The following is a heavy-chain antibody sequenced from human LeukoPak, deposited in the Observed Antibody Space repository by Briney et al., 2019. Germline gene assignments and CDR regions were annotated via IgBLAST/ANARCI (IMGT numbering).Heavy chain of an antibody. CDR1: GFTFSSYS. CDR2: ISSSSSTI. CDR3: ARGGFDYVWGSYRPLDY. Sequence: PGGSPRLSCAASGFTFSSYSMTWVRQAPGKGLEWVSYISSSSSTIYYADSVKGRFTISRDNAKNSLYLQMNSLRAEDTAVYYCARGGFDYVWGSYRPLDYWGQGTLVTVSS. V-gene: IGHV3-48*01. J-gene: IGHJ4*02. D-gene: IGHD3-16*02.